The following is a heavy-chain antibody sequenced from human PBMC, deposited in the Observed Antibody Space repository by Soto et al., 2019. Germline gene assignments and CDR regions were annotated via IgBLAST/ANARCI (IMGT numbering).Heavy chain of an antibody. CDR1: GFTFSSYG. V-gene: IGHV3-33*01. Sequence: QVQLVESGGGVVQPGRSLRLSCAASGFTFSSYGMHWVRQAPGKGLEWVAVVWYDGSNKYYADSVKGRFTISRDNSKNTLYLQMNSLRAEDTAVYYCARDRERGYSYGSSLDYWGQGTLVTVSS. CDR2: VWYDGSNK. D-gene: IGHD5-18*01. CDR3: ARDRERGYSYGSSLDY. J-gene: IGHJ4*02.